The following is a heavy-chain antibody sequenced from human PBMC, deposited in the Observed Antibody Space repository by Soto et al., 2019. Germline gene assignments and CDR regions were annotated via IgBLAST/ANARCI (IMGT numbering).Heavy chain of an antibody. D-gene: IGHD3-3*01. V-gene: IGHV1-2*04. CDR1: GYTFTGYY. CDR3: ARDKYDFWSGDDSQSYYYYYMDV. Sequence: ASVKVSCKASGYTFTGYYMHWVRQAPGQGLEWMGWINPNSGGTNYAQKFQGWVTMTRYTSISTAYMELSRLRSDGTAVDYCARDKYDFWSGDDSQSYYYYYMDVWGKGTTVTVSS. CDR2: INPNSGGT. J-gene: IGHJ6*03.